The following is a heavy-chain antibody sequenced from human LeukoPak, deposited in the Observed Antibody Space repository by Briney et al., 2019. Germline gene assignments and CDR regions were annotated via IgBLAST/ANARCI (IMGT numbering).Heavy chain of an antibody. D-gene: IGHD1-1*01. V-gene: IGHV4-39*01. J-gene: IGHJ3*02. CDR3: ASQSVPHAFDI. CDR2: IYYSGTT. CDR1: GGSIIRSSYY. Sequence: SETLSLTCTVFGGSIIRSSYYWGWIRQPPGKGLEWIASIYYSGTTYYNPSLKSRVTIHVDTSKNEFSLKLNSVTAADTAVYYCASQSVPHAFDIWGQGTMVTVSS.